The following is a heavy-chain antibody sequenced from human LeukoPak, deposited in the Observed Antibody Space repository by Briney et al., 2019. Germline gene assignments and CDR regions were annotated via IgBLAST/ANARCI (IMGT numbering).Heavy chain of an antibody. J-gene: IGHJ4*02. V-gene: IGHV3-23*01. CDR1: GFSFGSYP. CDR3: ARDSSHYLGSSDY. Sequence: GGSLRLSCVVSGFSFGSYPMSWVRQAPGKGLEWVSVISETGGVTHYADSMKGRFAISRDNIKNTLNLQMNSLRAEDTAIYYCARDSSHYLGSSDYWGQGTLVTVSS. CDR2: ISETGGVT. D-gene: IGHD6-6*01.